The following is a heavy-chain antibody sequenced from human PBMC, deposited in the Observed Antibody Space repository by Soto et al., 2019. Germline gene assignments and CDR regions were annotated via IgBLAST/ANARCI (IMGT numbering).Heavy chain of an antibody. D-gene: IGHD2-21*02. CDR3: ARGGGAYCGGDCDSEAEYFQH. CDR2: INPSGGST. Sequence: ASVKVSCKASGYTFTSYYMHWVRQAPGQGLEWMGIINPSGGSTSYAQKFQGRVTMTRDTSTSTVYMELSSLRSEDTAVYYCARGGGAYCGGDCDSEAEYFQHWGQGTLVTVSS. J-gene: IGHJ1*01. CDR1: GYTFTSYY. V-gene: IGHV1-46*01.